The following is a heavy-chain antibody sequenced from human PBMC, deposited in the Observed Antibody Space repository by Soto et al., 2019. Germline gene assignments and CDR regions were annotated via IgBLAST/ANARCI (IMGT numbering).Heavy chain of an antibody. V-gene: IGHV1-69*01. D-gene: IGHD3-10*01. CDR2: IIPMYGPA. CDR3: ARVTSMVRGVIDNGFDP. Sequence: QVPLVQSGAEVKKPGSSVTVSCKASGGTFSSYAIHWVRQAPGQGHEWMGGIIPMYGPAKYAQRFQGRVTITADESTTTVYMELTSLTSQDTAVYYCARVTSMVRGVIDNGFDPWGHGTLVTVSS. J-gene: IGHJ5*02. CDR1: GGTFSSYA.